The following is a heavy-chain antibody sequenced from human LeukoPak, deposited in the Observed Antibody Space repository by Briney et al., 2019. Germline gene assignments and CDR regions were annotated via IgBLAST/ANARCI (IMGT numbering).Heavy chain of an antibody. D-gene: IGHD2-21*02. Sequence: GASVKVSCKASGYTFTGYYMHWVRQAPGKGLEWMGGFDPEDGETIYAQKFQGRVTMTEDTSTDTAYMELSSLRSEDTAVYYCATGRACGGDCYKYYFDYWGQGTLVTVSS. V-gene: IGHV1-24*01. CDR2: FDPEDGET. J-gene: IGHJ4*02. CDR3: ATGRACGGDCYKYYFDY. CDR1: GYTFTGYY.